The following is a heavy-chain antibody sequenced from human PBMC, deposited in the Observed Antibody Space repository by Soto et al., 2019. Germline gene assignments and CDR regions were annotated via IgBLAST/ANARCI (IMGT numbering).Heavy chain of an antibody. J-gene: IGHJ4*02. CDR2: ISGGAGDT. CDR1: GFACSDYN. V-gene: IGHV3-23*01. CDR3: AKSSRITLVRGVTDY. D-gene: IGHD3-10*01. Sequence: GGALRVSCAAPGFACSDYNMNWVRQAPGKGLEWVSAISGGAGDTYYADSVKGRFTISRDNSKNTLYLQMKSLRAEDTAIYYCAKSSRITLVRGVTDYWRQATQGTGSA.